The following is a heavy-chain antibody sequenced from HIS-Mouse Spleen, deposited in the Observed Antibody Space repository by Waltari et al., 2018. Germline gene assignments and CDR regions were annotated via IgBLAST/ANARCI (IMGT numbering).Heavy chain of an antibody. D-gene: IGHD4-17*01. V-gene: IGHV4-39*01. CDR3: AYGDYFDY. CDR2: IYYSGST. CDR1: GGSISSSSYY. Sequence: QLQLQESGPGLVKPSETLSLTCTVSGGSISSSSYYWCCIRQPPGKGLEWIGSIYYSGSTYYNPSLKSRVTISVDTSKNQFSLKLSSVTAADTAVYYCAYGDYFDYWGQGTLVTVSS. J-gene: IGHJ4*02.